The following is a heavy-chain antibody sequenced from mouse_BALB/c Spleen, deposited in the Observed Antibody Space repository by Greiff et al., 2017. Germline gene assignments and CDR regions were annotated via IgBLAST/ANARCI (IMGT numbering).Heavy chain of an antibody. J-gene: IGHJ4*01. D-gene: IGHD1-1*01. CDR3: ARGYSSYGAMDY. CDR1: GYSITSGYY. Sequence: EVQLQESGPGLVKPSQSLSLTCSVTGYSITSGYYWNWIRQFPGNKLEWMGYISYDGSNNYNPSLKNRISITRDTSKNQFFLKLNSVTTEDTATYYCARGYSSYGAMDYWGQGTSVTVSS. CDR2: ISYDGSN. V-gene: IGHV3-6*02.